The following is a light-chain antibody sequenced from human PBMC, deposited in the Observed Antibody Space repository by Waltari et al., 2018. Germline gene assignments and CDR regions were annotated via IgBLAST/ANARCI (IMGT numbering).Light chain of an antibody. Sequence: DIQMTQSPSSLSASVGDRVTMTCRASQGINNWLAWYQQVPGRAPKLLIYSASSLQSGVPSRFSGSGSGTNFTLTISSLQPEDFATYYCLQLSDDPRTFGQGTKVEIK. CDR1: QGINNW. CDR2: SAS. CDR3: LQLSDDPRT. J-gene: IGKJ1*01. V-gene: IGKV1-12*01.